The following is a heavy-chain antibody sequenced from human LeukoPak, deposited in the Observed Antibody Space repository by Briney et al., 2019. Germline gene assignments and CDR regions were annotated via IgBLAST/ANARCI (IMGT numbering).Heavy chain of an antibody. J-gene: IGHJ5*02. Sequence: PSETLSLTCAVYGGSFSGYYWSWIRQPPGKGLEWIGEINHSGSTNYNPSLKSRVTISVDTSKNQFSLKLSSVPAADTAVYYCARAVEMATIFWFDPWGQGTLVTVSS. CDR3: ARAVEMATIFWFDP. CDR2: INHSGST. D-gene: IGHD5-24*01. CDR1: GGSFSGYY. V-gene: IGHV4-34*01.